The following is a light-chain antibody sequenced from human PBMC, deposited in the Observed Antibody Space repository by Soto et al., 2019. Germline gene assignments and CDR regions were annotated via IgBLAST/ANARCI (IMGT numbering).Light chain of an antibody. CDR1: QSVSTY. CDR2: GAS. V-gene: IGKV3-20*01. CDR3: YQYGGSPQT. Sequence: EIVLTQSPGTLSLSPGERATLSCRASQSVSTYLAWYQRKPGQAPRLLIYGASSRATGIPDRFSGSGSGTDFTLTISRREPEDFAVYYCYQYGGSPQTFGQGTKVEIK. J-gene: IGKJ1*01.